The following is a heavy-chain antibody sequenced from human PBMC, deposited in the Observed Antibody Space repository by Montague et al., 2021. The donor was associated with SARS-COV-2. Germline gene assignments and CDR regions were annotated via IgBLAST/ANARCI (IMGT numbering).Heavy chain of an antibody. CDR2: IDWDDDK. V-gene: IGHV2-70*01. J-gene: IGHJ4*02. D-gene: IGHD3-3*01. Sequence: PALVKPTQTLTLTCTFSGFLLSTSGMCVSWIRQPPGKALEWLALIDWDDDKYYSTSLKTRLTISKDTSKNQVVLTMTNMDPVDTATYYCARSFSIFGVVIIPAYFDDWGQGTLVTVSS. CDR1: GFLLSTSGMC. CDR3: ARSFSIFGVVIIPAYFDD.